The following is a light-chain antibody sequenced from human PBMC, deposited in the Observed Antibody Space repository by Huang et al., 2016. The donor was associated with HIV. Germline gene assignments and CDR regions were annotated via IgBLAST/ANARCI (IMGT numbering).Light chain of an antibody. CDR3: QQRSSSLT. Sequence: IVLTQSPATLSLSPGERATLSCRASQSLNKFLAWYQQKPGQAPRLLIYNATDRATGVPARFSGSGSGTDFTLTITDLKAEDFAIYYCQQRSSSLTFGGGTKVEIK. J-gene: IGKJ4*01. V-gene: IGKV3-11*01. CDR1: QSLNKF. CDR2: NAT.